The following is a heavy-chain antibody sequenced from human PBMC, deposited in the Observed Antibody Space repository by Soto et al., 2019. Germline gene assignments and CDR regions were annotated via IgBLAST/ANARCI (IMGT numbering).Heavy chain of an antibody. V-gene: IGHV1-69*01. CDR2: VSPPFRTS. Sequence: QVHLVQSGAEVKKPGSAVQVSCTTSGVSFNNNGIGWVRQAPGHGLDWMGGVSPPFRTSNYARKFKGRISITADASTGTDNMELSSLTSEDTAQYYCARVLYYGSGSYSPYGMDVWGQGTTVTVSS. CDR3: ARVLYYGSGSYSPYGMDV. D-gene: IGHD3-10*01. CDR1: GVSFNNNG. J-gene: IGHJ6*02.